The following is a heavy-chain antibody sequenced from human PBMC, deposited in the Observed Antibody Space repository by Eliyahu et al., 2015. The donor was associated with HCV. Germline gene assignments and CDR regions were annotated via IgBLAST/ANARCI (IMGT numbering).Heavy chain of an antibody. Sequence: QVQLQESGPGLVKPSETLSLXCXVXXDSXSSYYWTWIRQPPGKGLEWIGYIYFSRSTNYNPSLKSRVTISIDTSKNQFSLKLISVTAADTAVYYCARFSLYNSAYYVDYWGQGTLVTVSS. CDR3: ARFSLYNSAYYVDY. D-gene: IGHD6-19*01. J-gene: IGHJ4*02. CDR2: IYFSRST. CDR1: XDSXSSYY. V-gene: IGHV4-59*01.